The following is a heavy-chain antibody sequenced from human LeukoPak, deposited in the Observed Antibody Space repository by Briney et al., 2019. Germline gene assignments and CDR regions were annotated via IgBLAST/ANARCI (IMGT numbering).Heavy chain of an antibody. Sequence: GGSLRLSCAASGFTFSSYSMNWVRQAPGKGLEWVSSISTSSSYIYYADSVKGRFTVSRDNAKNSLYLQMNSLRVEDTAVYYCARDPINIATAANGFDYWGQGTLVTVSS. V-gene: IGHV3-21*01. D-gene: IGHD6-13*01. J-gene: IGHJ4*02. CDR1: GFTFSSYS. CDR2: ISTSSSYI. CDR3: ARDPINIATAANGFDY.